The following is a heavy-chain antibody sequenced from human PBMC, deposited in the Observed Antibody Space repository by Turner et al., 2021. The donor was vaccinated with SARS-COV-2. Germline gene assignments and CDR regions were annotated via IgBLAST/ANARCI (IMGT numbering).Heavy chain of an antibody. D-gene: IGHD3-9*01. CDR2: VYYSGST. CDR1: GGSISNNNYY. V-gene: IGHV4-39*01. Sequence: QLQLPESGPGLVKPSETLSLPCTVSGGSISNNNYYWGWIRQSPGKGLEWIGTVYYSGSTYYNPSLKSRVTISVDTSKNQFSLKLGSVTAADTAVYYCARHGLDILTGVFDYWGQGILVTVSS. CDR3: ARHGLDILTGVFDY. J-gene: IGHJ4*02.